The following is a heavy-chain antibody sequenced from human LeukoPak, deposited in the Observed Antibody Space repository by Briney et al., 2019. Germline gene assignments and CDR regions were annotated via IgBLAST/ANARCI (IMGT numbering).Heavy chain of an antibody. Sequence: SETLSLTCTVAGGSISSYYWSWIRQPAGKGLEWIGRIYTSESTNYNPSLKSRVTTSVDTSKNQFSLKLSSVTAADTAVYYCAREIAVAGRAFDIWGQGTMVTVSS. CDR2: IYTSEST. CDR1: GGSISSYY. CDR3: AREIAVAGRAFDI. V-gene: IGHV4-4*07. D-gene: IGHD6-19*01. J-gene: IGHJ3*02.